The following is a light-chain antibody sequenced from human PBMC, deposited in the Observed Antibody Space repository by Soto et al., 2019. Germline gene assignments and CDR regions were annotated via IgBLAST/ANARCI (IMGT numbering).Light chain of an antibody. V-gene: IGKV3-20*01. J-gene: IGKJ1*01. Sequence: EIVLTQSPGTLSLSPGERATLFCGASQSVASPYLAWYQQKPGQAPRLLIYGASSRAAGIPNRFSASGSGTDLTLTISRPEPEDFAVYYCQQYGNSPETFGQGTKVEIK. CDR3: QQYGNSPET. CDR1: QSVASPY. CDR2: GAS.